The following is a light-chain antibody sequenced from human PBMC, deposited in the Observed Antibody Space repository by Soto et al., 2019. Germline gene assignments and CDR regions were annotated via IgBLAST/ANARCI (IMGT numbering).Light chain of an antibody. Sequence: VFTQSPSTLSLSPGARAPLSFRASHSVSRALAWYLKKPGQAPRLLIYDASTRAAGIPVRFSGSGSGTDFTLTISSLEPEDFAVYYCQQRSNWPAMITFGHGTRLEIK. J-gene: IGKJ5*01. CDR2: DAS. V-gene: IGKV3-11*01. CDR3: QQRSNWPAMIT. CDR1: HSVSRA.